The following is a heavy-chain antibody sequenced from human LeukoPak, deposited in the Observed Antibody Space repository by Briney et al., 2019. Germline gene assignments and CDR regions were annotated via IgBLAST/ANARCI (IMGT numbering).Heavy chain of an antibody. CDR2: ISSSSSYI. J-gene: IGHJ4*02. Sequence: GGSLRLSCAASGFTFSSYSMNWVRQAPGKGLEWVSSISSSSSYIYYADSVKGRFTISRDNAKNSLYLQMNSLRAEDTAVYYCARDLSPYYDFWSGYWYWGQGTLVTVSS. D-gene: IGHD3-3*01. CDR1: GFTFSSYS. CDR3: ARDLSPYYDFWSGYWY. V-gene: IGHV3-21*01.